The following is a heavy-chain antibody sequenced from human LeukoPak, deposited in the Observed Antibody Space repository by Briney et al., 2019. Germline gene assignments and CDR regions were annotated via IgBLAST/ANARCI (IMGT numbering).Heavy chain of an antibody. CDR1: GGSISSYY. J-gene: IGHJ4*02. D-gene: IGHD3-10*01. CDR3: ARGSSRFRGVMVPYFDY. V-gene: IGHV4-59*01. CDR2: IYYSGST. Sequence: SETLSLTCTVSGGSISSYYWSWIRQPPGKGLEWIGYIYYSGSTNYNPSLKSRVTISVDTSKNQFSLKLSSVTAADTAVYYCARGSSRFRGVMVPYFDYWGQGTLVTVSS.